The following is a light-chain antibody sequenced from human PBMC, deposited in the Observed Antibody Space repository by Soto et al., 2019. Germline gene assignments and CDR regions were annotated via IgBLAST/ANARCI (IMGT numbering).Light chain of an antibody. Sequence: QSVLRQPPSVSASPGQRVTISCTGSSSNIGPDYYVHWYQQLPGTAPKLLIYGKSNRHSGVPDRFSGSKSGTSASLAIAGLQAEDEADSYCQSYDSSLSAVVFGGGTKLTGL. CDR2: GKS. CDR1: SSNIGPDYY. CDR3: QSYDSSLSAVV. J-gene: IGLJ2*01. V-gene: IGLV1-40*01.